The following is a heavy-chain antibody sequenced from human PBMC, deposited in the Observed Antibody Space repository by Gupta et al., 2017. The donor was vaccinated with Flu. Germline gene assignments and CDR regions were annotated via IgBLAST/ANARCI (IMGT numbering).Heavy chain of an antibody. J-gene: IGHJ4*02. CDR3: ARATLG. D-gene: IGHD6-13*01. V-gene: IGHV3-33*01. CDR2: IWYDGSNK. Sequence: QVQLVESGGGVVQPGRSLRLSCAASGFTFSSYGMHWVRQAPGKGLEWVAVIWYDGSNKYYADSVKGRFTISRDNSKKKLYLQMNSLRAEDTAVYYCARATLGWGQGTLVTVSS. CDR1: GFTFSSYG.